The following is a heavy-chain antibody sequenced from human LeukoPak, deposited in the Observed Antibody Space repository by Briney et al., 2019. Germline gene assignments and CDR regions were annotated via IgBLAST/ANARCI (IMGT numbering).Heavy chain of an antibody. V-gene: IGHV1-69*01. Sequence: ASVKVSCKASGGTLSSYAISWVRQAPGQGLEWMGGIIPIFGTANYAQKFQGRVTITADESTSTAYMELSSLRSEDTAVYYCARDAEAAAEVRWFDPWGQGTLVTVSS. D-gene: IGHD6-13*01. CDR1: GGTLSSYA. CDR2: IIPIFGTA. CDR3: ARDAEAAAEVRWFDP. J-gene: IGHJ5*02.